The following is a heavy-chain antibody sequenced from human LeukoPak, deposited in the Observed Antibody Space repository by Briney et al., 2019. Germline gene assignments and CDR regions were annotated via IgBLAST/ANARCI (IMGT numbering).Heavy chain of an antibody. Sequence: SETLSLTRAVSAGSVSTYYWGWVRQPPGKGLEWIVYIYNSGRTNYNTSLKSRVTISVDTSKNQFSLKLTSVTAAATAVYYCARTYCSGGDCHWNDYWGQGTLVTVSS. D-gene: IGHD2-15*01. CDR1: AGSVSTYY. CDR3: ARTYCSGGDCHWNDY. J-gene: IGHJ4*02. CDR2: IYNSGRT. V-gene: IGHV4-59*02.